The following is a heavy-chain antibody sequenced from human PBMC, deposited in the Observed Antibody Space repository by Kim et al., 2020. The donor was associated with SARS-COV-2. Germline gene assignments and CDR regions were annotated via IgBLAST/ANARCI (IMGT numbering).Heavy chain of an antibody. Sequence: SETLSLTCTVSGGSISSSSYYWGWIRQPPGKGLEWIGSIYYSGSTYYNPSLKSRVTISVDTSKNQFSLQLSSVTAADTAVYYCARHLYSNYAGLNYFDYWGQGTPVTVSS. J-gene: IGHJ4*02. V-gene: IGHV4-39*01. CDR1: GGSISSSSYY. D-gene: IGHD4-4*01. CDR2: IYYSGST. CDR3: ARHLYSNYAGLNYFDY.